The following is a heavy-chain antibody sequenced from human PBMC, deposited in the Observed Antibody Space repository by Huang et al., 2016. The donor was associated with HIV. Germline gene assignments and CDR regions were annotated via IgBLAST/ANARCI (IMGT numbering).Heavy chain of an antibody. D-gene: IGHD3-10*01. J-gene: IGHJ6*02. CDR1: EYTFTSYD. V-gene: IGHV1-8*01. CDR2: MKPNTGNT. CDR3: ARGRYSLMGRGVMAFGLDV. Sequence: QVQLVQSGAELKEPGASVKVSCKTSEYTFTSYDINWVRQATGQGLEWMGWMKPNTGNTGYAQKFQGRVTMTRNTSISTASMELSSLRSEDTAVYYCARGRYSLMGRGVMAFGLDVWGQGTTVTVSS.